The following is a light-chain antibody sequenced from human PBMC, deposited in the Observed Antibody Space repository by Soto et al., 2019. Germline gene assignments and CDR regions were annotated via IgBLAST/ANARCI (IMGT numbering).Light chain of an antibody. CDR1: QSISNY. J-gene: IGKJ3*01. V-gene: IGKV1-39*01. Sequence: DIQMTQSPYSLSASVGDSVTITCRASQSISNYLKWYQQKPGKAPKLLVYAASSLHSGVPSRFSSSGSGTDFTLTISSLQPEDFATYYCQQSYSTPFTFGPGTKVDIK. CDR3: QQSYSTPFT. CDR2: AAS.